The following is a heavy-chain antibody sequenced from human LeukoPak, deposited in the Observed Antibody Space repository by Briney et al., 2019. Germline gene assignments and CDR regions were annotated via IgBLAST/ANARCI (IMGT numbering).Heavy chain of an antibody. CDR3: ASGGRFCFNGKCYPQSFDY. CDR1: GYTFTTYG. D-gene: IGHD3-16*01. CDR2: ISVHNGDT. J-gene: IGHJ4*02. Sequence: ASVKVSCKPSGYTFTTYGINWVRQAPGQGLEWMGWISVHNGDTNYAPKFQDRVTMTTDTSTGTAYMELRSLKSDDTAVFYCASGGRFCFNGKCYPQSFDYWGQGTLVTVPS. V-gene: IGHV1-18*01.